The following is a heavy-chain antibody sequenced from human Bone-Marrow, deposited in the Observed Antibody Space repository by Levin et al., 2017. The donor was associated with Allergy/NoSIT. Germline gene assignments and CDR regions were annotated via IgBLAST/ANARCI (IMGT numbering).Heavy chain of an antibody. CDR3: AHTEVLWFGELLFSTQPYDSSGSGFDP. D-gene: IGHD3-10*01. J-gene: IGHJ5*02. CDR1: GFSLSTSGVG. Sequence: SGPTLVKPTQTLTLTCTFSGFSLSTSGVGVGWIRQPPGKALEWLALIYWNDDKRYSPSLKSRLTITKDTSKNQVVLTMTNMDPVDTATYYCAHTEVLWFGELLFSTQPYDSSGSGFDPWGQGTLVTVSS. CDR2: IYWNDDK. V-gene: IGHV2-5*01.